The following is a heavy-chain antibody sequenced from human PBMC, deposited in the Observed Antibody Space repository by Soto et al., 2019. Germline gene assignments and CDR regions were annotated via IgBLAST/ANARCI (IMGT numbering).Heavy chain of an antibody. CDR1: GYTLTELS. D-gene: IGHD5-12*01. CDR3: ATAPPSRGYSGYVGFDY. J-gene: IGHJ4*02. V-gene: IGHV1-24*01. Sequence: GASVKVSCTVSGYTLTELSMHWVRHAPGKGLEWMGGFDPEDGETIYAQKFQGRVTMTEDTSTDTAYMELSSLRSEDTAVYYCATAPPSRGYSGYVGFDYWGQGTLVTVSS. CDR2: FDPEDGET.